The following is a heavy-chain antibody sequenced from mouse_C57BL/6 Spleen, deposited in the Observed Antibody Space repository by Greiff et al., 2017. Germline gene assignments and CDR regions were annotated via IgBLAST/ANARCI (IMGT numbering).Heavy chain of an antibody. V-gene: IGHV5-9-1*02. J-gene: IGHJ1*03. CDR2: ISSGGDYI. CDR3: TRRIYYGSSYWYFDV. Sequence: DVHLVESGEGLVKPGGSLKLSCAASGFTFSSYAMSWVRQTPEKRLEWVAYISSGGDYIYYADTVKGRFTISRDNARNTLYLQMSSLKSEDTAMYYCTRRIYYGSSYWYFDVWGTGTTVTVSS. D-gene: IGHD1-1*01. CDR1: GFTFSSYA.